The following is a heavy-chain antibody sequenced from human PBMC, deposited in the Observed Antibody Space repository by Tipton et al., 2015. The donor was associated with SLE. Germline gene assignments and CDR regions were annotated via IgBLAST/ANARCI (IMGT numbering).Heavy chain of an antibody. CDR1: GLTVSINY. J-gene: IGHJ5*02. D-gene: IGHD6-19*01. CDR3: AREVDSGGWPNWFDP. CDR2: IYSGGRA. V-gene: IGHV3-66*02. Sequence: SLRLSCAASGLTVSINYMSWVRQAPGKGLEWISVIYSGGRAYYADSVKGRFTIFRDTSKNTLYLQMNSLRPEDTAVYFCAREVDSGGWPNWFDPWGQGTLVTVSS.